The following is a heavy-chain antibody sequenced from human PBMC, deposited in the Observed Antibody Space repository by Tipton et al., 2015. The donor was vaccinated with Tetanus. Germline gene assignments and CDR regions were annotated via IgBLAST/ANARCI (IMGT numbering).Heavy chain of an antibody. V-gene: IGHV4-59*08. Sequence: TLSLTCAVSGESFSGHYWSWIRQAPGKGLEWIGYIYYSGTTYYSPSLKSRVTISVDTSNNHFSLKLSPVTAADTAVYFCAGVTAQRTELYFDHWGQGTLVTVSS. D-gene: IGHD6-13*01. CDR2: IYYSGTT. CDR3: AGVTAQRTELYFDH. J-gene: IGHJ4*02. CDR1: GESFSGHY.